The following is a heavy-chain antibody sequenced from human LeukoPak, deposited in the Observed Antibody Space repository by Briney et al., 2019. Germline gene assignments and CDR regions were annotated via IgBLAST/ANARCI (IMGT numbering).Heavy chain of an antibody. V-gene: IGHV3-74*01. CDR1: GFTFSSYW. CDR2: IKSDGST. J-gene: IGHJ1*01. CDR3: ASAPSEIGGYYPEYFRH. D-gene: IGHD3-22*01. Sequence: GGSLRLSCAASGFTFSSYWMHWVRQDPGKGLVWFSRIKSDGSTNYADSVKGRFTISRDNAKNTVSLQMNSLRAEDTGVYYCASAPSEIGGYYPEYFRHWGQGTLVTVSS.